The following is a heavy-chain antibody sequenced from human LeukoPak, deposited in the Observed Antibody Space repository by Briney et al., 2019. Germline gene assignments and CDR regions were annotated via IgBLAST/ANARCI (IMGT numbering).Heavy chain of an antibody. CDR1: GFTFSSYG. CDR2: ISNDGSNK. D-gene: IGHD6-13*01. V-gene: IGHV3-30*03. J-gene: IGHJ6*02. Sequence: GGSLRLSCAASGFTFSSYGIHWVRQAPGKGLEWVAVISNDGSNKFYADSVKGRFTISRDNSKNTLYLQMNSLRAEDTAVFYCARDQGSSWYPSLYYYYGMDVWGQGTTVTVSS. CDR3: ARDQGSSWYPSLYYYYGMDV.